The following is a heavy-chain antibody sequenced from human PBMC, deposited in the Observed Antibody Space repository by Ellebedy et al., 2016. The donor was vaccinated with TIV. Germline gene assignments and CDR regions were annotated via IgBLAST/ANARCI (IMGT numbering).Heavy chain of an antibody. CDR2: INHSGST. J-gene: IGHJ5*02. V-gene: IGHV4-38-2*02. Sequence: SETLSLTCTVSGYSISSGYYWSWIRQPPGKGLEWIGEINHSGSTNYNPSLKSRVTISVDTSKNQFSLKLSSVTAADTAVYYCARRRGWDWFDPWGQGTLVTVSS. D-gene: IGHD1-26*01. CDR1: GYSISSGYY. CDR3: ARRRGWDWFDP.